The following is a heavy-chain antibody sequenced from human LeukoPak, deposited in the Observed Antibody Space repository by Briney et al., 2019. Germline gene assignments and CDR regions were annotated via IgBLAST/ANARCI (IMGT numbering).Heavy chain of an antibody. J-gene: IGHJ4*02. CDR1: GGTFSSYA. CDR2: IIPIFGTA. D-gene: IGHD3-3*01. V-gene: IGHV1-69*05. Sequence: GASVKVSCKASGGTFSSYAISWVRQAPGQGLEWMGGIIPIFGTANYAQKFQGRVTITTDESTSTAYMELSSLRSEDTGVYYCARGTGYDFWSGYEDYWGQGTLVTVSS. CDR3: ARGTGYDFWSGYEDY.